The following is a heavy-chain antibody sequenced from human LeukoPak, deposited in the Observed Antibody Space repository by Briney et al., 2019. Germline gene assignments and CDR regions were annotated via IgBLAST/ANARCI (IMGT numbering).Heavy chain of an antibody. D-gene: IGHD6-19*01. Sequence: GGSLRLSCAASGFAVNTYYMSWIRQAPGKGLEWVSMINTGGSTRYADSVKGRFTISRDNSKNTVYLQMNSLRADDTALYYCSRESSQSHASDIWGQGTMVAVSS. CDR1: GFAVNTYY. V-gene: IGHV3-53*01. CDR2: INTGGST. J-gene: IGHJ3*02. CDR3: SRESSQSHASDI.